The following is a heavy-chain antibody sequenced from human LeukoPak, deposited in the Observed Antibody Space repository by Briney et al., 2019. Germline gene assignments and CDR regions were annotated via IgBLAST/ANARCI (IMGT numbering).Heavy chain of an antibody. Sequence: ASVKVSCKASGYTFTSYGISWVRQAPGQGLEWMGWINPISGGTDYAQKFQGRVTMTRDTSMSTVYMELSWLKDDDTAVYYCARQVYDSSGYYYYFWFDPWGQGTLVTVSS. CDR3: ARQVYDSSGYYYYFWFDP. V-gene: IGHV1-2*02. J-gene: IGHJ5*02. CDR1: GYTFTSYG. D-gene: IGHD3-22*01. CDR2: INPISGGT.